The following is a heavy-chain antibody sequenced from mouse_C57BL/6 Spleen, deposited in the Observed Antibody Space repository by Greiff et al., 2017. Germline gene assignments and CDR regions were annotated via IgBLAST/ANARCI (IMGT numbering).Heavy chain of an antibody. CDR1: GFTFSSYA. D-gene: IGHD1-1*01. Sequence: EVKLVESGGGLVKPGGSLKLSCAASGFTFSSYAMSWVRQTPEKRLEWVATISDGGSYTYDPDNVKGRFTISRDNAKNNLYLQMSHLKSEDTAMYYCARDNTTLDYWGQGTTLTVSS. J-gene: IGHJ2*01. CDR2: ISDGGSYT. CDR3: ARDNTTLDY. V-gene: IGHV5-4*01.